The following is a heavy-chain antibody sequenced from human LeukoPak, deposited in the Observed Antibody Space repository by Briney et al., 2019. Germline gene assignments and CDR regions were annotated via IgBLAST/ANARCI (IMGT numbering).Heavy chain of an antibody. Sequence: SQTLSLTCTVSGGSISSGSYYWSWIRQPAGKGLEWIGRIYTSGSTDYNPSLKSRATISVDTSKNQFSLKLSSVTAADTAVYYCASSPNCGGDCYTTFDYWGQGTLVTVSS. V-gene: IGHV4-61*02. CDR3: ASSPNCGGDCYTTFDY. CDR1: GGSISSGSYY. CDR2: IYTSGST. J-gene: IGHJ4*02. D-gene: IGHD2-21*02.